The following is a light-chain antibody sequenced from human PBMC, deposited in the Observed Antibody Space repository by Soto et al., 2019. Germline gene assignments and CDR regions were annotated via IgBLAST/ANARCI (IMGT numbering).Light chain of an antibody. CDR1: HDIKKY. CDR2: DAS. Sequence: DIQMTQSPSSLSASVGDRVTITCPASHDIKKYLNWYQEKPGKAPKLLIYDASNLQTGVPSRFSGSGSGTHFTFTISSLQPEDIATYYCQRYDSLPPTFGQGTRLDIK. J-gene: IGKJ5*01. V-gene: IGKV1-33*01. CDR3: QRYDSLPPT.